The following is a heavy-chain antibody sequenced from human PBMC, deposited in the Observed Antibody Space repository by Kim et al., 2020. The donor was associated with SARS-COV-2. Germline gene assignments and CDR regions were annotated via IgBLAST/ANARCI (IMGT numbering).Heavy chain of an antibody. J-gene: IGHJ4*02. V-gene: IGHV4-59*05. CDR2: IDYRRNP. D-gene: IGHD6-19*01. CDR1: GGSISTYY. Sequence: SETLSLTCTVSGGSISTYYWSWIRQPPGKGLEWIGSIDYRRNPYYNPSLKSRVTISVDTSKNQFSLKLTSVTAADTAVYYCARRASGQWLVYYFDYWGQG. CDR3: ARRASGQWLVYYFDY.